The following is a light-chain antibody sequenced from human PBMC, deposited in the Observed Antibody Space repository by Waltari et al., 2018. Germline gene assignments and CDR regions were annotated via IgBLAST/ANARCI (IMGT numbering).Light chain of an antibody. Sequence: DIQMTQSPSTLSAYVGDRVTITCRASQTISSWLAWYQQTPGKVPKLLIYKASSLESGVPSRFSGSGSGTEFTLTISSLQPDDFATYYCQHYNSYGTFGQGTKVEF. J-gene: IGKJ1*01. CDR1: QTISSW. V-gene: IGKV1-5*03. CDR3: QHYNSYGT. CDR2: KAS.